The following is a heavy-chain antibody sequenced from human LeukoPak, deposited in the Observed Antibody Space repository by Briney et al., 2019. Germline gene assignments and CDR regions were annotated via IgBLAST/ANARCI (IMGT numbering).Heavy chain of an antibody. J-gene: IGHJ5*02. D-gene: IGHD3-10*01. CDR3: ARDPMVRGVKENWFDP. CDR1: GGSISSGGYS. CDR2: IYHSGST. V-gene: IGHV4-30-2*01. Sequence: SETLSLTCAVSGGSISSGGYSWSWIRPPPGKGLEWIGYIYHSGSTYYNPSLKSRVTISVDRSKNQFSLKLSSVTAADTAVYYCARDPMVRGVKENWFDPWGQGTLVTVSS.